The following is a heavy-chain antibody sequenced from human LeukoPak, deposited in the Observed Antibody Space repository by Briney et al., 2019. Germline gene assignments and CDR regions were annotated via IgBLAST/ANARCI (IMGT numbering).Heavy chain of an antibody. CDR2: VNPSSGST. CDR1: GYTFTTYY. V-gene: IGHV1-46*01. Sequence: ASVKVSCKASGYTFTTYYMHWVRQAPGQGLEWMGMVNPSSGSTSYAQKFRGRVTMTRDTSTSTFYMELRSLKSEDTAVYYCARDGEYYDSSGSYFDYWGQGTLVTVSS. CDR3: ARDGEYYDSSGSYFDY. D-gene: IGHD3-22*01. J-gene: IGHJ4*02.